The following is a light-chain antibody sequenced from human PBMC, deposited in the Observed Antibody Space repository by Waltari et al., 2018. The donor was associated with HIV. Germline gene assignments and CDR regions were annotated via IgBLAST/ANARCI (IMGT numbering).Light chain of an antibody. CDR1: QSLLHSNGYSY. CDR2: LGS. Sequence: DTVMTQSPLSLPVTSGEAASISCRSTQSLLHSNGYSYLDWYLQKPGQSPQLLIYLGSNRASGVPDSFSGSGSGTDFTLKISRVEAEDVGVYYCMQALETPRTFGQGTKVEIK. CDR3: MQALETPRT. V-gene: IGKV2-28*01. J-gene: IGKJ1*01.